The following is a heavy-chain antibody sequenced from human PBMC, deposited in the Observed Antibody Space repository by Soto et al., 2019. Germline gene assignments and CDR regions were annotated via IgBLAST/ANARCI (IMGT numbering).Heavy chain of an antibody. CDR3: AKDPRLELRGVDS. D-gene: IGHD1-7*01. V-gene: IGHV3-23*01. J-gene: IGHJ4*02. Sequence: DVHLLESGGGLVQPGGSLRLSCVASGYNFGSYAMMWVRQAPGKGLEWISTIGGGGIGSYYADSVKGRFTISRDNSKNTLFLQMNRLRAEDTGVYYCAKDPRLELRGVDSWGQGTQVTVSS. CDR2: IGGGGIGS. CDR1: GYNFGSYA.